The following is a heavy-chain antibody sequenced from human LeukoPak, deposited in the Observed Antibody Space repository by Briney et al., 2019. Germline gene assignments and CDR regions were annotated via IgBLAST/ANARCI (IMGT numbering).Heavy chain of an antibody. CDR1: GASISNSNW. V-gene: IGHV4-4*02. CDR3: ARRRAGRDWFDP. J-gene: IGHJ5*02. Sequence: SETLSLTCAVTGASISNSNWWTWVRQPPGKGLEWIGEIYHSGSTNYKTSLKSRATISVDKSKNQFSLKLSSVTATDTAVYYCARRRAGRDWFDPWGQGTLVTVSS. D-gene: IGHD6-19*01. CDR2: IYHSGST.